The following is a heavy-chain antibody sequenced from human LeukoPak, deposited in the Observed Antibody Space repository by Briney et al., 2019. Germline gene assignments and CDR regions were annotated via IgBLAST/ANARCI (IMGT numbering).Heavy chain of an antibody. D-gene: IGHD3-10*01. J-gene: IGHJ4*02. Sequence: SETLSLTCTVSGGSTSSYYWSWIRQPPGKGLEWIGYIYYSGSTNYNPSLKSRVTISVDTSKNQFSLKLSSVTAADTAVYYCARGITMVRGIPAWDYWGQGTLVTVSS. V-gene: IGHV4-59*01. CDR2: IYYSGST. CDR1: GGSTSSYY. CDR3: ARGITMVRGIPAWDY.